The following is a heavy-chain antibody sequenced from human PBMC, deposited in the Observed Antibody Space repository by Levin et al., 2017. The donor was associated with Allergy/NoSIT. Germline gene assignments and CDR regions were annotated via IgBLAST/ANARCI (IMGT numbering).Heavy chain of an antibody. V-gene: IGHV3-49*03. D-gene: IGHD5-18*01. CDR2: IRSKAYGGTT. Sequence: GGSLRLSCTASGFTFGDYAMSWFRQAPGKGLEWVGFIRSKAYGGTTEYAASVKGRFTISRDDSKSIAYLQMNSLKTEDTAVYYCTTHRGYSYGAYFDYWGQGTLVTVSS. J-gene: IGHJ4*02. CDR1: GFTFGDYA. CDR3: TTHRGYSYGAYFDY.